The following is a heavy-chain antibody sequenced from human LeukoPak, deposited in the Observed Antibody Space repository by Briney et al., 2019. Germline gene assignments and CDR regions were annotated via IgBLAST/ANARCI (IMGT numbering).Heavy chain of an antibody. CDR2: INHSGST. D-gene: IGHD1-1*01. CDR1: GGSFSGYY. V-gene: IGHV4-34*01. Sequence: EPSETLSLTCAVYGGSFSGYYWSWIRQPPGKGLEWIGEINHSGSTNYNPSLKSRVTISVDTSKNQFSLKLSSVTAADTAVYYCASRLLNNWNDSFRIFDYWGQGTLVTVSS. CDR3: ASRLLNNWNDSFRIFDY. J-gene: IGHJ4*02.